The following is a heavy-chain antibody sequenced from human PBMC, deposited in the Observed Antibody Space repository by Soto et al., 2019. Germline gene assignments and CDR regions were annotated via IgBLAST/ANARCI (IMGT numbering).Heavy chain of an antibody. CDR1: GGSIGSSSYY. CDR3: ARRPPGGDWFDP. Sequence: QLQLQESGPGLVKPSGILSLTCTVSGGSIGSSSYYWGWVRQPPGKGLEWIGTIYDSGSTSYNPSPKSRVSMSADTSKNQFSVNLSSVTAADTAFYYCARRPPGGDWFDPWGQGTLVTVSS. CDR2: IYDSGST. V-gene: IGHV4-39*01. J-gene: IGHJ5*02.